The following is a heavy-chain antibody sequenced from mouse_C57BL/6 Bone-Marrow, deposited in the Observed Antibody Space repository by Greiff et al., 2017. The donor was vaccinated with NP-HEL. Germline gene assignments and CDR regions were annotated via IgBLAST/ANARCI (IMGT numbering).Heavy chain of an antibody. J-gene: IGHJ3*01. V-gene: IGHV3-6*01. CDR1: GYSITSGYY. CDR2: ISYDGSN. Sequence: EVQLQESGPGLVKPSQSLSLTCSVTGYSITSGYYCNWIRQFPGNKLEWMGYISYDGSNNYNPSLKNRISITRDTSTNQFFLKLNSVTTEDTATYCCARALSHGGQGTLVTVTA. CDR3: ARALSH.